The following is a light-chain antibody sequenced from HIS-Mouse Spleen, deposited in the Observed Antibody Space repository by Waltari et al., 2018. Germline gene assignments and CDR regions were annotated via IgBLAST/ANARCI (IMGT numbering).Light chain of an antibody. Sequence: IQMTKSPSFLSASGGDRVPITCQASQDISNYLNWYQQKPGKATKLLIYDASNLETGVPSRFSGSGSGTDFTFTISSLQPEDIATYYCQQYDNLPFTFGPGTKVDIK. CDR1: QDISNY. V-gene: IGKV1-33*01. J-gene: IGKJ3*01. CDR3: QQYDNLPFT. CDR2: DAS.